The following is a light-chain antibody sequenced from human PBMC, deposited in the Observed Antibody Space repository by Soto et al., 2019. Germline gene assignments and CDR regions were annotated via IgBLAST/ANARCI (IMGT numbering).Light chain of an antibody. J-gene: IGKJ4*01. Sequence: EIVLTQSACTLSRSPGERATLSCGASQSVSSYLAWYQQKPGQAPRLLIYDASNRATGIPDRFTGSGSGTDFTLTISRLETEDFAVYYCQQYGSSPLTFGGGTKVDIK. CDR2: DAS. V-gene: IGKV3-20*01. CDR1: QSVSSY. CDR3: QQYGSSPLT.